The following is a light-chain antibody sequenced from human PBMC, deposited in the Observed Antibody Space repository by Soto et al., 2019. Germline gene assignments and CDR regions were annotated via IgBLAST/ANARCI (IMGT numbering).Light chain of an antibody. CDR3: QQSFSSPPWT. Sequence: AIQMTQSPSSLSASVGDRVTITCRASQGIRNDLGWYQQKPGKAPKLLIYAASSLQSGVPSRFSGSGSGTDFTLTISSLRPEDFATYYCQQSFSSPPWTFGQGTKVDIK. CDR1: QGIRND. CDR2: AAS. J-gene: IGKJ1*01. V-gene: IGKV1-6*01.